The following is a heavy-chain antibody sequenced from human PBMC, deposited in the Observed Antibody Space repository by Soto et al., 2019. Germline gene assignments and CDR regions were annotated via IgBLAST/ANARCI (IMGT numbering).Heavy chain of an antibody. Sequence: QVQLVQSGAEVKKPGSSVKVSCKASGGTFSSYAISWVRQAPGQGLEWMGGIIPIFGTANYAQKFQGRVTITADESTSTAYMELSSLRSEDTAVYYCARDGGSDYDSSGYYYSYFDYWGQGTLVTVSS. CDR2: IIPIFGTA. J-gene: IGHJ4*02. CDR1: GGTFSSYA. V-gene: IGHV1-69*12. D-gene: IGHD3-22*01. CDR3: ARDGGSDYDSSGYYYSYFDY.